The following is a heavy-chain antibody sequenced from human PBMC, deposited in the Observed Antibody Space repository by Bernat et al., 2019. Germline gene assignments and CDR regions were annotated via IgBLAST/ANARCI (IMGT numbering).Heavy chain of an antibody. CDR3: ARESEGEVPRTIDP. CDR2: IWFDGSNQ. D-gene: IGHD1/OR15-1a*01. J-gene: IGHJ5*02. V-gene: IGHV3-33*01. CDR1: GFSFSRYA. Sequence: QVQLVESGGGVVQPGRSLRLSCAASGFSFSRYAMHWVRQAPGKGLEWVAAIWFDGSNQYYADSVKGRFTISRDNSKNTLFLHMDSLRAEDTAVYYCARESEGEVPRTIDPWGRGTLVTVSS.